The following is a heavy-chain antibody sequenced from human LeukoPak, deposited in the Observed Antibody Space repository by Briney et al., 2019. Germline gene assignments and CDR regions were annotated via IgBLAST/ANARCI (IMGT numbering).Heavy chain of an antibody. Sequence: GGSLRLSCAASGFTFSSYWMHWVRQAPGKGLVWVSRINSDGSSTSYADSVKGRFTISRDNAKNTLYLQMNSLRAEDMAVYYCARSRVPADNWFDPWGQGTLVTVSS. V-gene: IGHV3-74*01. CDR1: GFTFSSYW. CDR2: INSDGSST. J-gene: IGHJ5*02. D-gene: IGHD2-2*01. CDR3: ARSRVPADNWFDP.